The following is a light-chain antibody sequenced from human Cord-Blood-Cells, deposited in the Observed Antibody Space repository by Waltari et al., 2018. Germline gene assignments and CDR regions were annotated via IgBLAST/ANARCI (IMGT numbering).Light chain of an antibody. V-gene: IGKV1-33*01. CDR2: DAS. J-gene: IGKJ1*01. CDR1: QDISNY. CDR3: QQYDNLPWT. Sequence: DIQMTQSPSSLSASVGDRVTITCQARQDISNYLNWYQQKPGKAPKLLIYDASNLETGVPSRFSGSGSGTDFTCTISILQSEDIATYYCQQYDNLPWTFGQGTKVEIK.